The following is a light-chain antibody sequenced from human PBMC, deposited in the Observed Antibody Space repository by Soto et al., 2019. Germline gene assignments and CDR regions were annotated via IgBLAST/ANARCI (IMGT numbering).Light chain of an antibody. V-gene: IGKV1-33*01. Sequence: DIQMTQSPSSLSASVGDRVTITCQASQDIGNSLNWYQQKPGKAPRLLIYEGSNLEAGVPSVFSGGGSGTDFTLTISSLQSDDIATYYCQQNDDFPFTFGLGTKLEIK. CDR1: QDIGNS. CDR2: EGS. J-gene: IGKJ2*01. CDR3: QQNDDFPFT.